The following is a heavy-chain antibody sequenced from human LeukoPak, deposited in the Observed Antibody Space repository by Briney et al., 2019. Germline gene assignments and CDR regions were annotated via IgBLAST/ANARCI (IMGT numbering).Heavy chain of an antibody. V-gene: IGHV3-30*18. J-gene: IGHJ4*02. CDR1: GFTFSSYG. Sequence: GGSLRLSCAASGFTFSSYGMHWVRQAPGKGLEWVAVISYDGSNKYYADSVKGRFTISRDNSKNTLYLQMNSLRAEDTAVYYCAKDLRTTVTTSGKDYWGQGTLVTVSS. CDR2: ISYDGSNK. D-gene: IGHD4-17*01. CDR3: AKDLRTTVTTSGKDY.